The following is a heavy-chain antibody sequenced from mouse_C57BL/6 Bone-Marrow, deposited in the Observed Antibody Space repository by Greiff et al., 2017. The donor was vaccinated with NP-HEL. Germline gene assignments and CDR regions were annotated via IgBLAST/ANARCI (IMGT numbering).Heavy chain of an antibody. CDR2: IYPRSGNT. D-gene: IGHD1-1*01. CDR3: ARSAYYYGSSPYYAMDY. Sequence: QVQLKESGAELARPGASVKLSCKASGYTFTSYGISWVKQRTGQGLEWIGEIYPRSGNTYYNEKFKGKATLTADKSYSTAYMELRSLTSEDSAVYFCARSAYYYGSSPYYAMDYWGQGTSVTVSS. V-gene: IGHV1-81*01. J-gene: IGHJ4*01. CDR1: GYTFTSYG.